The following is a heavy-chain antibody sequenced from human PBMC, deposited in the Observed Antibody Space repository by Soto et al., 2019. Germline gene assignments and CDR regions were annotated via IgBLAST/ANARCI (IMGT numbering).Heavy chain of an antibody. V-gene: IGHV1-3*01. CDR1: GYTFTSYA. D-gene: IGHD3-22*01. J-gene: IGHJ4*02. CDR2: INAGNGNT. CDR3: ARDPKRARYYDSSGYFPHT. Sequence: ASVKVSCKASGYTFTSYAMHWVRQAPGQRLEWMGWINAGNGNTKYSQKFQGRVTTTRDTSASTAYMELSSLRSEGTAVYYCARDPKRARYYDSSGYFPHTWGQGTLVTVSS.